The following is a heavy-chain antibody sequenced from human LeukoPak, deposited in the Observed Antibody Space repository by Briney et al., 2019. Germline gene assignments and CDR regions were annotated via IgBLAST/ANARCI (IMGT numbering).Heavy chain of an antibody. J-gene: IGHJ4*02. CDR3: ARWNLGSDY. V-gene: IGHV3-48*04. CDR1: GFTFSAYD. Sequence: GGSLRLSCVASGFTFSAYDMNWVRQAPGKGLKWLSYISSSSTTKYHADAVKGRFTISRDNAKNSLYLRMTSLRPEDTGVYYCARWNLGSDYWGQGTLVTVSS. D-gene: IGHD1-1*01. CDR2: ISSSSTTK.